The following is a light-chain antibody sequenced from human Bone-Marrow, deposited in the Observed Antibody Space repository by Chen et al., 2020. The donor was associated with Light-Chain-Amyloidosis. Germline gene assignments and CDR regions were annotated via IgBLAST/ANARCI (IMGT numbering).Light chain of an antibody. CDR3: QAWDLGSFV. Sequence: SSDLTQPPSVSVSPGPTASITCSGNKLGDKYVCWYQQKAGQSPVLVIYQDTKRPSGIPERFSASNSGNTATLTISGTQAMDEADYYCQAWDLGSFVFGTGTTVTVL. CDR1: KLGDKY. V-gene: IGLV3-1*01. CDR2: QDT. J-gene: IGLJ1*01.